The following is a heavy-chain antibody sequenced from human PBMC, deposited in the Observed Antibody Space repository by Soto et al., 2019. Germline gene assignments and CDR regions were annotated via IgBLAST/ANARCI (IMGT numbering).Heavy chain of an antibody. V-gene: IGHV3-43*01. CDR3: AKGNYYDSSGYYYFDY. Sequence: GGSLRLSCAASGFPFDAYVMHWVRQGPGKGLEWVSLITWDGGSTYYADSVKGRFTISRDNSENSLYLQMNSLRPEDTALYYCAKGNYYDSSGYYYFDYWGQGTLVTVSS. D-gene: IGHD3-22*01. J-gene: IGHJ4*02. CDR1: GFPFDAYV. CDR2: ITWDGGST.